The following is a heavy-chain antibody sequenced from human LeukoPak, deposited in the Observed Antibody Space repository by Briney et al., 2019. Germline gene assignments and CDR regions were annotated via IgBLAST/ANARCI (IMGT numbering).Heavy chain of an antibody. CDR2: INPNSGGT. CDR1: GYTFTGYY. Sequence: ASVKVSCKASGYTFTGYYMHWVRQAPGQGLEWMGWINPNSGGTNYAQKVQGWVTMTRETSISTAYMELSRLRSDDTTVYYCARERIVVVPAAQLYYYGMDVWGQGTTVTVSS. D-gene: IGHD2-2*01. CDR3: ARERIVVVPAAQLYYYGMDV. V-gene: IGHV1-2*04. J-gene: IGHJ6*02.